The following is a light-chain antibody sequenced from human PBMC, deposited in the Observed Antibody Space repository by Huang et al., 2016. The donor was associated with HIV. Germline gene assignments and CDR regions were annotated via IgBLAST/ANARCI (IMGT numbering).Light chain of an antibody. V-gene: IGKV3-11*01. CDR1: QSVSSY. CDR3: QHRSKWPLT. J-gene: IGKJ4*01. CDR2: DAS. Sequence: EIVLTQSPATLSLSPGERATLSCRASQSVSSYLAWYQQKPGQAPRLLIYDASNRAAGIPARCSGSGSGTDFTLTISSLEPEDVAVYYCQHRSKWPLTFGGGTKVEIK.